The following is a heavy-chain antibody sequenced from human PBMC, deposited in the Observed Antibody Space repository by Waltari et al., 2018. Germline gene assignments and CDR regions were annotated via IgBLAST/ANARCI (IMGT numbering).Heavy chain of an antibody. CDR2: INSDGSST. CDR3: SRDLPGGENYFDY. D-gene: IGHD2-2*01. J-gene: IGHJ4*02. Sequence: EVQLVESGGGLVQPGGSLRLSCAASGFTFSSYWMHWVRQAPGKGLVWVSHINSDGSSTNYADSVKGRFTISRDNAKNTLYLQMNSLRVEDTAVYYCSRDLPGGENYFDYWGQGTLVTVSS. V-gene: IGHV3-74*01. CDR1: GFTFSSYW.